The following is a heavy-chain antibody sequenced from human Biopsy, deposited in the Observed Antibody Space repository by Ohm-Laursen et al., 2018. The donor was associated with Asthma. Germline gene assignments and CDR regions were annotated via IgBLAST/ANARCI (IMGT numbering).Heavy chain of an antibody. CDR3: ARGYSGSDRIVYYYSGLEV. CDR1: GDSFSNYA. D-gene: IGHD5-12*01. Sequence: ASVKVSCKASGDSFSNYAISWVRQAPGQGLEWMGGLIPVLGTPDHAQMFEGRVAITADESTSTAYMELSSLSSEDTAVDYCARGYSGSDRIVYYYSGLEVWGQGTTVTVSS. J-gene: IGHJ6*02. V-gene: IGHV1-69*13. CDR2: LIPVLGTP.